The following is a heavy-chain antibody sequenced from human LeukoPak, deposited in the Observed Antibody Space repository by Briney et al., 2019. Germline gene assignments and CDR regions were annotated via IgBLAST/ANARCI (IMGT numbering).Heavy chain of an antibody. J-gene: IGHJ4*02. Sequence: GGSLRLSCAASGFTFSSYAMSWIRQAPGKGLEWVSYISSSGTTIYYADSVKGRFTISRDNAKNSLYLQMNSLRAEDTAVYYCARRYSSSWSSPGYWGQGTLVTVSS. D-gene: IGHD6-13*01. CDR2: ISSSGTTI. V-gene: IGHV3-11*01. CDR1: GFTFSSYA. CDR3: ARRYSSSWSSPGY.